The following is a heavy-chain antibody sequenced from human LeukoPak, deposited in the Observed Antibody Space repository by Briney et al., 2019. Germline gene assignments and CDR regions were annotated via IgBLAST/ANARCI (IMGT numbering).Heavy chain of an antibody. D-gene: IGHD3-10*01. V-gene: IGHV3-23*01. Sequence: GGSLRLSCAASGFTFSSYAMSWVRQAPGKGLEWVSAISGSGGSTYYADSVKGRFTISRDNSKNTLYLQMNSLRAEDTAVYYCVGRGLGESPGNYYYMDVWGKGTTVTVSS. CDR3: VGRGLGESPGNYYYMDV. CDR2: ISGSGGST. CDR1: GFTFSSYA. J-gene: IGHJ6*03.